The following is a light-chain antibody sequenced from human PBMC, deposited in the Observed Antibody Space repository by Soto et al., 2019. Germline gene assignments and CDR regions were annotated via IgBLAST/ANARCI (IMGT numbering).Light chain of an antibody. CDR1: SSDVGGYNY. CDR2: EVS. Sequence: QSALTQPASVSGSPGQSITISCTGTSSDVGGYNYVSWYQQHPGKAPKLMIYEVSNRPSGVSNRFPGSKSGNTASLTISGLQAEDEADYYCSSYTSSSTVFGGGTQLTVL. V-gene: IGLV2-14*01. J-gene: IGLJ2*01. CDR3: SSYTSSSTV.